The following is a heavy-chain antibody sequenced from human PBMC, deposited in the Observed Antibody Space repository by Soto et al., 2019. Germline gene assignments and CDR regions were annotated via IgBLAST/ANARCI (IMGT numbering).Heavy chain of an antibody. V-gene: IGHV3-53*01. CDR1: GFSVTNHY. D-gene: IGHD3-10*01. CDR3: GRSFFRPHDSFDI. CDR2: IYGSGST. Sequence: EEQLVESGGDLSQPGGSLRLSCAASGFSVTNHYMNWVRQAPGKGLEWVSIIYGSGSTYYADSVKGRFTISRDISKNILYLQMNSLRVEDTAVYYCGRSFFRPHDSFDIWGQGTMVTVSA. J-gene: IGHJ3*02.